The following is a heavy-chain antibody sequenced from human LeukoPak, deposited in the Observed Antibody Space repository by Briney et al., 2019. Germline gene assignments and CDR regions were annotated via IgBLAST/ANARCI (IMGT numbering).Heavy chain of an antibody. CDR1: GYSFTSYW. Sequence: GESLKIPGKGSGYSFTSYWIGWVRQMPGKGLEGMGIIYPGDSDTRYSPSFQGQVTISADKSISTAYLQWSSLKASDTAMYYCARHGAGWPAAHEYYYYYMDVWGKGTTVTVSS. CDR2: IYPGDSDT. V-gene: IGHV5-51*01. D-gene: IGHD2-2*01. CDR3: ARHGAGWPAAHEYYYYYMDV. J-gene: IGHJ6*03.